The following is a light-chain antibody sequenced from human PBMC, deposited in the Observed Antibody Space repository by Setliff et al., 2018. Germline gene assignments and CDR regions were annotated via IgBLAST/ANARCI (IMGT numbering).Light chain of an antibody. J-gene: IGLJ1*01. Sequence: QSALAQPASVSGSPGQSITISCTGISSDVGGYDFVSWYQQHPGKAPKLMIFDVLNRPSGVSDRFSGSKSGNTASLTITGLQAEDEADYYCSSYTSSSTLFGTGTKVTVL. V-gene: IGLV2-14*03. CDR1: SSDVGGYDF. CDR3: SSYTSSSTL. CDR2: DVL.